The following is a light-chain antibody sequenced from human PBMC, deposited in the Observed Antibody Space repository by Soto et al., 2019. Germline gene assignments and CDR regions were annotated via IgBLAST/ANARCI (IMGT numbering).Light chain of an antibody. V-gene: IGKV3-20*01. CDR2: GSS. CDR1: QTLSSRY. CDR3: QQYGPSFPMYP. J-gene: IGKJ2*01. Sequence: EIVLTQSPGTLSLSPGERATLSCRTSQTLSSRYLAWYQQKPGQAPRLLMSGSSSRATGISDRFSGRGSGTDFTLTISRLEPEDFAVYYCQQYGPSFPMYPFGQGTKLELK.